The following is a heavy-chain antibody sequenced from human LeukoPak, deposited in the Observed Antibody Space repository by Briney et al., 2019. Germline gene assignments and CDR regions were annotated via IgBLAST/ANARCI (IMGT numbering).Heavy chain of an antibody. CDR1: GFTVSSNY. Sequence: GGSLRLSCAASGFTVSSNYMSWVRQAPGKGLEWVSVIYSGGSTYYADSVKGRFTISRDNSKNTLYLQMNSLRAEDTAVYYCAKGSTSWRNAAFDYWGQGTLVTVSS. CDR2: IYSGGST. CDR3: AKGSTSWRNAAFDY. J-gene: IGHJ4*02. V-gene: IGHV3-53*01. D-gene: IGHD2-2*01.